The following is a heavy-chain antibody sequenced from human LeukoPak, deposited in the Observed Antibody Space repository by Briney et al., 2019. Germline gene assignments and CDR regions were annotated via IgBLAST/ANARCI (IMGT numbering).Heavy chain of an antibody. CDR3: ARDHSSSPPD. J-gene: IGHJ3*01. D-gene: IGHD6-13*01. CDR2: IYSGGST. V-gene: IGHV3-66*02. Sequence: GGSLRLSCAASGFTVSSNYMSWVRQAPGKGLECVSVIYSGGSTYYADSVKGRFTVSRDNSKNTLYLQMNSLRAEDTAVYYCARDHSSSPPDWGQGTMVTVSS. CDR1: GFTVSSNY.